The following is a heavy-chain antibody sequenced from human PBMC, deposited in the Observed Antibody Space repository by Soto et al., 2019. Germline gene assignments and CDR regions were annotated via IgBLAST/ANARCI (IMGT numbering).Heavy chain of an antibody. CDR2: INSDGSST. D-gene: IGHD3-3*01. Sequence: GGSLRLSCAASGFTFSSYWMHWVRQAPGKGLVWVSRINSDGSSTSYADSVKGRFTISRDNAKNTLYLQMNSLRAEDTAVYYCARIGSSVTIFGVVISQDVWGQGTTVTVSS. V-gene: IGHV3-74*01. CDR3: ARIGSSVTIFGVVISQDV. CDR1: GFTFSSYW. J-gene: IGHJ6*02.